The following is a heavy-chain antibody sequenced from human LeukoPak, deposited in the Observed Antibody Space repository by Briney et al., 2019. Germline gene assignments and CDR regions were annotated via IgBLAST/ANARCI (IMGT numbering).Heavy chain of an antibody. CDR3: ARGKGVDY. V-gene: IGHV3-7*01. CDR1: GFTFSSYW. Sequence: GGSLRLSCVGSGFTFSSYWMTWVRQAPGKGLEWVANIKDDGSEKYSVDSVKGRFTISRDNAKNLLYLLMSSLRAEDTAVYYCARGKGVDYWGQGILVTVSS. CDR2: IKDDGSEK. J-gene: IGHJ4*02.